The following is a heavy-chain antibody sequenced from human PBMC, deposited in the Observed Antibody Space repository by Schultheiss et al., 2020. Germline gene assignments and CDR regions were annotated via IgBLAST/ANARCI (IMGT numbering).Heavy chain of an antibody. V-gene: IGHV4-61*02. D-gene: IGHD6-13*01. CDR2: IYTSGST. CDR1: GGSISSGGYY. Sequence: SQTLSLTCTVSGGSISSGGYYWSWIRQPAGKGLEWIGRIYTSGSTNYNPSLKSRVTISVDTSKNQFSLKLSSVTAADTAVYYCARGGSSWYDYWGQGTLVTVSS. J-gene: IGHJ4*02. CDR3: ARGGSSWYDY.